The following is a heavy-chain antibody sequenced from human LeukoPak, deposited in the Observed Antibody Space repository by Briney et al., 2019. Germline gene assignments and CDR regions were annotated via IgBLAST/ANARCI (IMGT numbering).Heavy chain of an antibody. V-gene: IGHV3-30-3*01. Sequence: GRSLRLSCAASGFTFSSYAMHWVRQAPGKGLEWVAVISYDGSNKYYADSVKGRFTISRDNSKNTLYLQMNSLRTEDTAVYYCAKDGGVAVAGKIQYWGQGTLVTVSS. CDR3: AKDGGVAVAGKIQY. D-gene: IGHD6-19*01. CDR2: ISYDGSNK. J-gene: IGHJ4*02. CDR1: GFTFSSYA.